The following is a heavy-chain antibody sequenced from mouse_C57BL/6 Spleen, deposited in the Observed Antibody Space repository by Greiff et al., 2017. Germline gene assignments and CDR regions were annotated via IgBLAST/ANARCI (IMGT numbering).Heavy chain of an antibody. D-gene: IGHD1-1*01. CDR1: GFNIKDYY. Sequence: VQLKESGAELVKPGASVKLSCTASGFNIKDYYMHWVKQRTEQGLEWIGRIDPEDGETKYAPKFQGKATITADTSSNTAYLQLSSLTSEDTAVYYCARRYGSSLYAMDYWGQGTSVTVSS. J-gene: IGHJ4*01. CDR2: IDPEDGET. V-gene: IGHV14-2*01. CDR3: ARRYGSSLYAMDY.